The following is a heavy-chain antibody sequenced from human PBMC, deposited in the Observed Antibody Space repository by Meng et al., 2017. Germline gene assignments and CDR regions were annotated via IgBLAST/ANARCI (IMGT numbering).Heavy chain of an antibody. Sequence: QVQVVQFGAEVKKPGSPVKVSCKASGGTFSSYAISWVRQAPGQGLEWMGGIIPIFGTANYAQKFQGRVTITADESTSTAYMELSSLRSEDTAVYYCARDESYIAVAGPNGFDPWGQGTLVTVSS. CDR3: ARDESYIAVAGPNGFDP. J-gene: IGHJ5*02. CDR1: GGTFSSYA. V-gene: IGHV1-69*01. CDR2: IIPIFGTA. D-gene: IGHD6-19*01.